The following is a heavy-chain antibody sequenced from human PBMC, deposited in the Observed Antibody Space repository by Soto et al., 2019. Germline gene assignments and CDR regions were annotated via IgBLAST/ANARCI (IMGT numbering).Heavy chain of an antibody. CDR2: IYYSGST. J-gene: IGHJ6*02. Sequence: SETLSLTCTVSGGSISSYYWIWIRQPPGKGLEWIGYIYYSGSTNYNPSLKSRVTISVDTSKNQFSLKLSSVTAADTAVYYCARGNWNGMDVWGQGTTVTVSS. V-gene: IGHV4-59*01. CDR3: ARGNWNGMDV. CDR1: GGSISSYY. D-gene: IGHD1-20*01.